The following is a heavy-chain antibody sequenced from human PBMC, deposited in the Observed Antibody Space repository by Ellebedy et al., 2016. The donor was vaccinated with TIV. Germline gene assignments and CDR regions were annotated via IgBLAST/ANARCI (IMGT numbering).Heavy chain of an antibody. J-gene: IGHJ4*02. CDR1: GFTFSLNW. D-gene: IGHD1-26*01. CDR3: VRDLHWSYFD. CDR2: IKEYGSEE. Sequence: GESLKISCAASGFTFSLNWMYWVRQAPGKGLEWVANIKEYGSEEYYVDSVKSRFTISRDNAKNSLYLQMNSLRAEDTAVYYCVRDLHWSYFDWGQGTLVTVSS. V-gene: IGHV3-7*03.